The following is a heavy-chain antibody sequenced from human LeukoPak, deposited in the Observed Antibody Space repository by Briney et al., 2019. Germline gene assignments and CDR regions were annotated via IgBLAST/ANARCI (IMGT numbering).Heavy chain of an antibody. CDR1: GGSISSYY. V-gene: IGHV4-59*01. D-gene: IGHD6-13*01. J-gene: IGHJ3*02. CDR3: ARVGIADAFDI. Sequence: SETLSLTCTVSGGSISSYYWSWIRQPPGKGLEWIGYIYYSGSTNYNPSLKSRVTISVDTSKNQFSLKLSSVTAADTAVYYCARVGIADAFDIWAKGQWSPSLQ. CDR2: IYYSGST.